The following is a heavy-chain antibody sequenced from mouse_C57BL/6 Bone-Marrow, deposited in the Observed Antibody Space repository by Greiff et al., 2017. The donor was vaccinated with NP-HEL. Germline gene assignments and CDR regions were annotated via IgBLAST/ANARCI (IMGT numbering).Heavy chain of an antibody. D-gene: IGHD1-1*01. CDR1: GYTFTSYW. J-gene: IGHJ3*01. CDR3: TRGSYYGSSYGFAY. Sequence: EVQLQQSGTVLARPGASVKMSCKTSGYTFTSYWMHWVKQRPGQGLEWIGAIYPGNSDTSYNQKFKGKDKLTAVTSASTAYMELSSLTNEDSAVYYCTRGSYYGSSYGFAYWGQGTLVTVSA. V-gene: IGHV1-5*01. CDR2: IYPGNSDT.